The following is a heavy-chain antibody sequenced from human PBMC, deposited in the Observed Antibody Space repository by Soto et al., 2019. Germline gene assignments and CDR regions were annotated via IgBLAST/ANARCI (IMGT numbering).Heavy chain of an antibody. CDR3: AKSAVAGIDY. CDR2: ISSSSFTI. CDR1: GFRFSDYS. J-gene: IGHJ4*01. D-gene: IGHD6-19*01. V-gene: IGHV3-48*01. Sequence: GGSLRLSCAASGFRFSDYSMNWVRQAPGRGLEWVSYISSSSFTIHYADSVKGRFTISRDNSKNTLSLQMNSLRPEDTAVYYCAKSAVAGIDYWGQGALVTVSS.